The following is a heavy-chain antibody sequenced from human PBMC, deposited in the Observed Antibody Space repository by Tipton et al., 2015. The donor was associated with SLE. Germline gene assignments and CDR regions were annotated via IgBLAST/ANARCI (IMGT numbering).Heavy chain of an antibody. J-gene: IGHJ3*02. CDR2: IYHSGST. CDR1: GGSISSSSYH. CDR3: ARRVVLWFGEPPAGAFDI. Sequence: LRLSCTVSGGSISSSSYHWGWIRQPPGKGLEWIGNIYHSGSTYYNPSLKSRVTISVDTSKNQFSLKLRSVTAADTAVYYCARRVVLWFGEPPAGAFDIWGQGTMVTVSS. V-gene: IGHV4-39*07. D-gene: IGHD3-10*01.